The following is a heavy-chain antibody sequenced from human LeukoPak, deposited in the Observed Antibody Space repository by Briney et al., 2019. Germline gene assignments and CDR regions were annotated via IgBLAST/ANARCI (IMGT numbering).Heavy chain of an antibody. CDR3: ARVGPPPPSLDGVVSEWGMDV. D-gene: IGHD3-3*01. CDR1: GFVVSSNY. J-gene: IGHJ6*02. CDR2: MYSDNNI. V-gene: IGHV3-53*01. Sequence: GGSLRLSCAASGFVVSSNYLAWVRQAPGEGLEWVSFMYSDNNIYYADSVKGRFTISRDNSKNTFYLQMNSLRVEDTAIYYCARVGPPPPSLDGVVSEWGMDVWGQGTTVTVSS.